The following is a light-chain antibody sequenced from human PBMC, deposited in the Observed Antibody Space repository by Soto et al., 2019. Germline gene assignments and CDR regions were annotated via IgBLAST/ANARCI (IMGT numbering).Light chain of an antibody. CDR2: AVS. Sequence: QSALTQPASVSGSPGQSITISCTGTNSDVGGYNYVSWYQQHPGKAPKLMIYAVSNRPSGVSNRFSGSKSGNTATLTISGLQAEDEADYYCCSYTVSGTYVFGTGTKLTVL. J-gene: IGLJ1*01. V-gene: IGLV2-14*01. CDR1: NSDVGGYNY. CDR3: CSYTVSGTYV.